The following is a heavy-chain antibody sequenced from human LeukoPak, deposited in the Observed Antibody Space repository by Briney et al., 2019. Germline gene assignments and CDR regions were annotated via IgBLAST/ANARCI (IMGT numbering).Heavy chain of an antibody. CDR3: ARVAGIFGVPSWFDP. D-gene: IGHD3-3*01. CDR2: VSAYNGNT. J-gene: IGHJ5*02. V-gene: IGHV1-18*01. Sequence: ASVKVSCKASGYTFSSYVISWVRQAPGQGLEWMGWVSAYNGNTIYAQKLQGRVTMTTDTSTSTAYMDLRSLRSEDTAVYYCARVAGIFGVPSWFDPWGQGTLVTVSS. CDR1: GYTFSSYV.